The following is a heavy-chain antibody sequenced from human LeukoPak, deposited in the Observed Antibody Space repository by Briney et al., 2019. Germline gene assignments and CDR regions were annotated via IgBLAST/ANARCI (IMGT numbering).Heavy chain of an antibody. CDR3: AKTTAGYSSGRYPGWPVDY. CDR2: ISGSGGDT. Sequence: GGSLRLSCAASGFIFRSYAIYWVRQAPGKGLEWVSGISGSGGDTYFADSVKGRFTISRDNSKNTVFLQMDSLRAEDTAVYYCAKTTAGYSSGRYPGWPVDYWGQGTLVTVSS. V-gene: IGHV3-23*01. CDR1: GFIFRSYA. J-gene: IGHJ4*02. D-gene: IGHD6-19*01.